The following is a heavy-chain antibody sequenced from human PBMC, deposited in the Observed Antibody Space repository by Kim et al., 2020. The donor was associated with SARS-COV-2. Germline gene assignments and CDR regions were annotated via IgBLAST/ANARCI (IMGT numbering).Heavy chain of an antibody. Sequence: SVKVSRKASGGTFSSYAISWVRQAPGQGLEWMGGIIPIFGTANYAQKFQGRVTITADESTSTAYMELSSLRSEDTAVYYCARDHLRGGSYYGDDSRSPYYFDYWGQGTLVTVSS. CDR3: ARDHLRGGSYYGDDSRSPYYFDY. V-gene: IGHV1-69*13. CDR1: GGTFSSYA. J-gene: IGHJ4*02. CDR2: IIPIFGTA. D-gene: IGHD1-26*01.